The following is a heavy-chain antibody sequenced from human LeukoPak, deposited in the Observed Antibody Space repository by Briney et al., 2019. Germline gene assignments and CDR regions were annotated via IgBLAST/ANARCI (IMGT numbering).Heavy chain of an antibody. D-gene: IGHD3-9*01. CDR2: INPNTGGT. J-gene: IGHJ4*02. CDR1: GYTFTGYY. Sequence: ASVKVSCKASGYTFTGYYIHWVRQAPGQGLEWMGRINPNTGGTYYPQKFQGRATMTRDTSIGTAYMELSRLRSDDTAVFYCAVTYYDVLTGYFPFDYRGQGALVTISS. V-gene: IGHV1-2*06. CDR3: AVTYYDVLTGYFPFDY.